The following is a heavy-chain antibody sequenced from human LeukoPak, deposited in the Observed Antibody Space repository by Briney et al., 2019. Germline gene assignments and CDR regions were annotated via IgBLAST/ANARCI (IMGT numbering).Heavy chain of an antibody. V-gene: IGHV3-48*01. D-gene: IGHD2-15*01. CDR3: ARKILGYYGMDV. J-gene: IGHJ6*02. CDR1: GFTFSSYS. CDR2: ISSSSSTI. Sequence: PGGSLRLSCAASGFTFSSYSMNWVRQAPGKGLEWVSYISSSSSTIYYADSVKGRFTISRDNAKNSLYLQMNSLRAEDTALYHCARKILGYYGMDVWGQGTTVTVSS.